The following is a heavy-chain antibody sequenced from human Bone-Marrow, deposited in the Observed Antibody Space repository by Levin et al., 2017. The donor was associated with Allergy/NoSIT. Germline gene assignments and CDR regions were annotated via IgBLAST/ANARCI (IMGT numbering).Heavy chain of an antibody. CDR3: AREYPIYCDVNSCYSEY. V-gene: IGHV3-7*03. J-gene: IGHJ4*02. D-gene: IGHD2/OR15-2a*01. Sequence: GGSLRLSCAASGFIFSSYWMSWVRQAPGKGLEWVANINQDGSKKSYADSVKGRFTIGRDNARDSLFLQMNNLRAEDTALYYCAREYPIYCDVNSCYSEYWGQGTLVIASS. CDR2: INQDGSKK. CDR1: GFIFSSYW.